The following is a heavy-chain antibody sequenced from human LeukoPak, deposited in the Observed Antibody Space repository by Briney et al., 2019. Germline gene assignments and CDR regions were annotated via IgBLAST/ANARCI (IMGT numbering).Heavy chain of an antibody. CDR1: GFTSSSYG. Sequence: GGSLRLSCAASGFTSSSYGMHWVRQAPGKGLEWVAVIWYDGSNKYYADSVKGRFTISRDNSKNTLYLQMNSLRAEDTAVYYCARDSEPYYYDSSGYYYMNYFDYWGQGTLVTVSS. CDR2: IWYDGSNK. V-gene: IGHV3-33*08. D-gene: IGHD3-22*01. CDR3: ARDSEPYYYDSSGYYYMNYFDY. J-gene: IGHJ4*02.